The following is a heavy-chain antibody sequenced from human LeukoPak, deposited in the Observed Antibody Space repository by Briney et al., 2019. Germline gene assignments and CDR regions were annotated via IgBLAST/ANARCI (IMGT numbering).Heavy chain of an antibody. CDR2: ISGDAANT. Sequence: GGSLRLSCAASGFTFSSYSMIWVRQAPGKGLEFVSAISGDAANTFYADSVKGRFTVSRDNSQNILYLQLSNLRAEDTAVYYCAKRDYYDSSGFSPLFQHWGPGTLVTVSS. CDR1: GFTFSSYS. J-gene: IGHJ1*01. CDR3: AKRDYYDSSGFSPLFQH. D-gene: IGHD3-22*01. V-gene: IGHV3-23*01.